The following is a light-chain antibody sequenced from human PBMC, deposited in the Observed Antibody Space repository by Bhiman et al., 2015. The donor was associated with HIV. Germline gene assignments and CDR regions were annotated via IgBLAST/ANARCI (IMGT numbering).Light chain of an antibody. Sequence: QSALTQPASVSGSPGQSITISCTGTSSDVGGYKYVSWFQQHPGKAPKLLIYDVSNRPSGVSNRFSGSKSGNTASLTISGLQAEDEADYYCCSYTTSTTLCVFGTGTKVPVL. J-gene: IGLJ1*01. CDR3: CSYTTSTTLCV. V-gene: IGLV2-14*03. CDR1: SSDVGGYKY. CDR2: DVS.